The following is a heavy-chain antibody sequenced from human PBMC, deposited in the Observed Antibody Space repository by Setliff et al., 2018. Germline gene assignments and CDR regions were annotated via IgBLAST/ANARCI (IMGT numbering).Heavy chain of an antibody. CDR3: AREYYYARSRNFDY. CDR2: IYDSGST. J-gene: IGHJ4*02. V-gene: IGHV4-31*03. CDR1: GGSISSGGNY. Sequence: PSETLSLTCTVSGGSISSGGNYWTWIRQHPGKGLEWIGHIYDSGSTYYNPSLKSRLTISTDTSKNQFSLRLTSVTAADTAVYYCAREYYYARSRNFDYWGQGTLVTVSS. D-gene: IGHD3-22*01.